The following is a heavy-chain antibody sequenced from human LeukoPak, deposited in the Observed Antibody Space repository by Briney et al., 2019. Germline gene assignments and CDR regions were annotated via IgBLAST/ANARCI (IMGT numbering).Heavy chain of an antibody. V-gene: IGHV1-69*04. CDR3: ARGRRDCSGDCYVAFDI. D-gene: IGHD2-21*02. Sequence: SVKVSCKASGGTFSSYAISWVRQAPGQGLEWMGRIIPILGIANYAQKFQGRVTITADKSTSTAYMELNSLRAEDTAVYYCARGRRDCSGDCYVAFDIWGQGTMVTVSS. CDR2: IIPILGIA. J-gene: IGHJ3*02. CDR1: GGTFSSYA.